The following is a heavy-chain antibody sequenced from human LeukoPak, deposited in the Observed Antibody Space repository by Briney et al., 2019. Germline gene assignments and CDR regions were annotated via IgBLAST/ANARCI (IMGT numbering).Heavy chain of an antibody. D-gene: IGHD3-22*01. CDR3: ARLYSYYYDSSGYPDY. CDR1: GFTFTSSA. CDR2: IVVGSGNT. J-gene: IGHJ4*02. Sequence: GASVKVSCKASGFTFTSSAMQWVRQARGQRLEWIGWIVVGSGNTNYAQKFQGRVTITTDETTSTAYMELSSLRSEDTAVYYCARLYSYYYDSSGYPDYWGQGTLVTVSS. V-gene: IGHV1-58*02.